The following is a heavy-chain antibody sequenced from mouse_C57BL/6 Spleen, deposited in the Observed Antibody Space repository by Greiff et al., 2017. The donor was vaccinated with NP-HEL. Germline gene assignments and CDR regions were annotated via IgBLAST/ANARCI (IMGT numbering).Heavy chain of an antibody. D-gene: IGHD2-4*01. J-gene: IGHJ3*01. CDR1: GYTFTDYN. CDR2: INPNNGGT. V-gene: IGHV1-18*01. Sequence: VQLQQSGPELVKPGASVEIPCKASGYTFTDYNMDWVKQSHGKSLEWIGDINPNNGGTIYNQKFKGKATLTVDKSSSTAYMELRSLTSEDTAVYYCARSGVYYDYDDWFAYWGQGTLVTVSA. CDR3: ARSGVYYDYDDWFAY.